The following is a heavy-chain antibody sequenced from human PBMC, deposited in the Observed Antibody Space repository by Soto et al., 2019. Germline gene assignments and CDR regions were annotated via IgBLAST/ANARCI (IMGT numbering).Heavy chain of an antibody. CDR3: ASSYYDDSSGYSSLYYYYGMDV. J-gene: IGHJ6*02. CDR1: GYTFTSYA. Sequence: QVQLVQSGAEVKKPGASVKVSCKASGYTFTSYAMHWVRQAPGQRLEWMGWINAGNGNTKYSQMFQGRVTITRDTSASTANMELSSLRSEDTAVYYCASSYYDDSSGYSSLYYYYGMDVWGQGTTVTVSS. D-gene: IGHD3-22*01. V-gene: IGHV1-3*01. CDR2: INAGNGNT.